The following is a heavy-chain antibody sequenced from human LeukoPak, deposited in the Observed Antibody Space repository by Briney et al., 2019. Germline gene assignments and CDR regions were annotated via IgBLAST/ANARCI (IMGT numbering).Heavy chain of an antibody. J-gene: IGHJ4*02. CDR2: ISGSGGST. Sequence: GGSLRLSXAASGFTFSSYAMSSVRQAPGKGLEWLSAISGSGGSTYYADSVKGRFTISRDNSKNTLYLQMNSLRAEDTAVYYCARDYSRTCFDYWGQGTLVTVSS. D-gene: IGHD2-15*01. CDR1: GFTFSSYA. CDR3: ARDYSRTCFDY. V-gene: IGHV3-23*01.